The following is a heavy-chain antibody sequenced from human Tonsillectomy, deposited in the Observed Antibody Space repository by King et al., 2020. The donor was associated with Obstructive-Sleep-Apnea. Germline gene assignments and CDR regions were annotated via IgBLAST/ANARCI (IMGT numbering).Heavy chain of an antibody. CDR3: AKDVVIKVYYYGMDV. J-gene: IGHJ6*02. D-gene: IGHD2-21*01. CDR2: ISYVGGNK. V-gene: IGHV3-30*18. CDR1: GFTFSTYG. Sequence: VQLVESGGGVVQPGRSLRLSGEASGFTFSTYGMHWVRQAPGKGLEWWAVISYVGGNKYYAEAVKGRFTISRDNSKNTLYLQMNTLRAEDTAVYYCAKDVVIKVYYYGMDVWGQGTTVTVSS.